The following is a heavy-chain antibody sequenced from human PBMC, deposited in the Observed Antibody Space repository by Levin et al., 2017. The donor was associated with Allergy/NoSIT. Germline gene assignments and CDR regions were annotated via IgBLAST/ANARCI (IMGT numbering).Heavy chain of an antibody. V-gene: IGHV3-74*01. CDR3: ARGGCSSTSCLDN. J-gene: IGHJ4*02. CDR2: VYSDGTIT. CDR1: GFTFSNYY. Sequence: PGESLKISCAASGFTFSNYYMHWVRQAPGKGLVWVSRVYSDGTITDYADSVKGRFTISRDNARNILYLQMNSLRAEDTAVYYCARGGCSSTSCLDNWGQGILVTVSS. D-gene: IGHD2-2*01.